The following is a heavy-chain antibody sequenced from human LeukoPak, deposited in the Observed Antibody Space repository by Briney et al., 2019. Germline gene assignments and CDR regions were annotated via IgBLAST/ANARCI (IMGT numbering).Heavy chain of an antibody. D-gene: IGHD2-2*01. CDR1: GGSISSSSYY. Sequence: PSETLSLTCTVSGGSISSSSYYWGWIRQPPGKGLEWIGSIYYSGSTYYNPSLKSRVTISVDTSKNQFSLKLSSVTAADTAVYYCARLVPAAHFDYWGQGTLVTVSP. CDR3: ARLVPAAHFDY. CDR2: IYYSGST. J-gene: IGHJ4*02. V-gene: IGHV4-39*01.